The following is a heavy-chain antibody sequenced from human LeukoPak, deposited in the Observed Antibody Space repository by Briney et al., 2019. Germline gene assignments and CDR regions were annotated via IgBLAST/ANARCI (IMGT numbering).Heavy chain of an antibody. V-gene: IGHV4-59*01. CDR2: IYYSGST. D-gene: IGHD3-3*01. CDR3: ARGNAYYFY. Sequence: SETLSLICTVSGGSISSYYWSWIRQPPGKGLEWIGYIYYSGSTNYNPSLKSRVTISVDTSKNQFSLKLSSVTAADTAVYYCARGNAYYFYWGQGTLVTVSS. CDR1: GGSISSYY. J-gene: IGHJ4*02.